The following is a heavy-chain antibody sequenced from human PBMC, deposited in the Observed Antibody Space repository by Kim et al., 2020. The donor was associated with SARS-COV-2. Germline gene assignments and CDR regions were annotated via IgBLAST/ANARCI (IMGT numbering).Heavy chain of an antibody. V-gene: IGHV1-8*01. Sequence: ASVKVSCKASGYTFTSYDINWVRQATGQGLEWMGWMNPNSGNTGHAQKFQGRVTMTRNTSISTPYMELSSLRSDDTAVYYCARGTWDYYDSSGYRTYYFDFWGQGTLVTVSS. CDR3: ARGTWDYYDSSGYRTYYFDF. CDR1: GYTFTSYD. D-gene: IGHD3-22*01. CDR2: MNPNSGNT. J-gene: IGHJ4*02.